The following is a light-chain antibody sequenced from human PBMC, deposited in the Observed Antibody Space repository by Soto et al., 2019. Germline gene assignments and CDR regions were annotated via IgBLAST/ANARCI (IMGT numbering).Light chain of an antibody. CDR1: QRVSSY. V-gene: IGKV3-11*01. J-gene: IGKJ4*01. CDR2: DAS. CDR3: QQRSNWPFT. Sequence: EIVLPQSPATLSLSPGARAPLSGRASQRVSSYLAWYQQKPGQAPRLLIYDASNRATGIPARFSGSGSGTDFTLTISSLEPEDFAVYYCQQRSNWPFTFGGGTKVDIK.